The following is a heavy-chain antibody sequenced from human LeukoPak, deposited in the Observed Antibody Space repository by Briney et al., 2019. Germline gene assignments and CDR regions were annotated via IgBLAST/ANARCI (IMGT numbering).Heavy chain of an antibody. CDR2: INANGAST. J-gene: IGHJ6*03. Sequence: GGSLRLSCAASGFTLSSYWMNWVRQAPGKGLEWVCRINANGASTAYADSVKGRFTISRDNAKNSLYLQMNSLRAEDTALYYCARDGGWYKRGLDYYYYYMDVWGKGTTVTVSS. D-gene: IGHD6-19*01. V-gene: IGHV3-20*04. CDR1: GFTLSSYW. CDR3: ARDGGWYKRGLDYYYYYMDV.